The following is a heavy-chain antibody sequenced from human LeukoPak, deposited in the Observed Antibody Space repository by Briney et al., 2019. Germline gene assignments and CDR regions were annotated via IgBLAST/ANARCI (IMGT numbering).Heavy chain of an antibody. CDR3: ARGGIITSYSFEI. V-gene: IGHV3-21*01. CDR2: ISTTSSYI. J-gene: IGHJ3*02. Sequence: GGSLRLSCAASGFSFSTYAISWVRQAPGKGLEWVSCISTTSSYISYADSVRGRFTISRDNAKNSVYLQMDSLRAEDTAVYYCARGGIITSYSFEIWGQGTMVTVSS. D-gene: IGHD1-26*01. CDR1: GFSFSTYA.